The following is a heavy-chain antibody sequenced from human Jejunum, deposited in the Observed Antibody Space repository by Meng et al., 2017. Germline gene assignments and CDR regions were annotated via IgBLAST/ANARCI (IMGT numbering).Heavy chain of an antibody. J-gene: IGHJ4*02. CDR2: IYHSGRT. CDR3: AREGDRFLDWLPYFFEY. D-gene: IGHD3-3*01. CDR1: GGSITTNTW. Sequence: QMQLQETGPGLGKPAGTLSRTCGSSGGSITTNTWWSWVRQSPGKGLEWIGEIYHSGRTNYNPSLKSRVTISVDESKNHFSLNLNSVTAADTAIYYCAREGDRFLDWLPYFFEYWGQGILVTVSS. V-gene: IGHV4-4*02.